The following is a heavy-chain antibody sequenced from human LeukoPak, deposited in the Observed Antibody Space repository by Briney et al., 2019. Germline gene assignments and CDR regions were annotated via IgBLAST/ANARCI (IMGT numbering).Heavy chain of an antibody. V-gene: IGHV4-39*01. D-gene: IGHD6-25*01. Sequence: SETLSLTCTVSGGSISSSSYYWGWIRQPPGKGLEWIGSIYYSGSTYYNPSLKSRVTISVDTSKNQFSLKLSSVTAADTAVYYCASSVWQREGYYYYYYMDVWGKGTTVTVSS. J-gene: IGHJ6*03. CDR1: GGSISSSSYY. CDR2: IYYSGST. CDR3: ASSVWQREGYYYYYYMDV.